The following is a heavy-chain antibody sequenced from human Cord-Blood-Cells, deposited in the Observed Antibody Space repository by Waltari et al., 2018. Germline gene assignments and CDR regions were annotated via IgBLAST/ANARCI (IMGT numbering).Heavy chain of an antibody. Sequence: QVQLVESGGGVVQPGRSLRLSCAASGFTFSSYAMHWVRQAPGKGLEWVAVISYDGSNKYYADSVKGRFTISRDNSKNTLYLQMNSLRAEDTAVYYCASLTQKNIAVAGTYWGQGTLVTVSS. D-gene: IGHD6-19*01. CDR3: ASLTQKNIAVAGTY. CDR1: GFTFSSYA. CDR2: ISYDGSNK. J-gene: IGHJ4*02. V-gene: IGHV3-30-3*01.